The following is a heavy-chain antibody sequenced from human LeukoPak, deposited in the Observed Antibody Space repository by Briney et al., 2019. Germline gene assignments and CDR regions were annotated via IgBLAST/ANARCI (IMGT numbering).Heavy chain of an antibody. CDR3: ARDIAAAGQMYYYYYYMDV. CDR1: GFTFSDYY. J-gene: IGHJ6*03. D-gene: IGHD6-13*01. CDR2: ISSSGSTI. V-gene: IGHV3-11*01. Sequence: GGSLRLSCAASGFTFSDYYMSWIRQAPGEGLEWVSYISSSGSTIYYADSVKGRFTISRDNAKNSLYLQMNSLRAEDTAVYYCARDIAAAGQMYYYYYYMDVWGKGTTVTISS.